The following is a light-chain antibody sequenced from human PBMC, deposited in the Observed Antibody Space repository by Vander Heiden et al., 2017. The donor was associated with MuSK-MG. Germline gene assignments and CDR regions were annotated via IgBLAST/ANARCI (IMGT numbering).Light chain of an antibody. V-gene: IGLV3-1*01. Sequence: SYELTQPPAVSVSPGQPASITCPGNKVGDEYVSWYQQKPGQSPLLVIYEYSKRPSGIPERFSGSKSGNTATLTIRDTQAFDEADYYCQAWDSTVVFGGGTKLTVL. J-gene: IGLJ2*01. CDR1: KVGDEY. CDR2: EYS. CDR3: QAWDSTVV.